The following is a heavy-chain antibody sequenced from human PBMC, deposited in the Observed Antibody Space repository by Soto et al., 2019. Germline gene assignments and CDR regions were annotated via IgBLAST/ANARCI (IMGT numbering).Heavy chain of an antibody. CDR2: IYYSGST. Sequence: ASETLSLTCTVSGGSISSSSYYWGWIRQPPGKGLEWIGSIYYSGSTYYNPSLKSRVTISVDTSKNQFSLKLSSVTAADTAVYYCARHSLYHHDSSEFDYSCPATLLTVSS. J-gene: IGHJ4*02. CDR1: GGSISSSSYY. D-gene: IGHD3-22*01. CDR3: ARHSLYHHDSSEFDY. V-gene: IGHV4-39*01.